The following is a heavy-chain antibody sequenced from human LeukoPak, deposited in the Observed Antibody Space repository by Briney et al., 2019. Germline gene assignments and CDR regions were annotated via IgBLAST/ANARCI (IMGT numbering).Heavy chain of an antibody. CDR3: AKWGIMQSSSPGLQYFDL. CDR1: GFTFSSYA. V-gene: IGHV3-23*01. D-gene: IGHD6-6*01. CDR2: IGDSGGST. J-gene: IGHJ2*01. Sequence: GGSLRLSCAASGFTFSSYAMSWVRQAPGKGLEWVSVIGDSGGSTYYADSVKGRFTISRDNYKNMLYLQMNRLRAEDTAVFYCAKWGIMQSSSPGLQYFDLWGRGTLVSVSS.